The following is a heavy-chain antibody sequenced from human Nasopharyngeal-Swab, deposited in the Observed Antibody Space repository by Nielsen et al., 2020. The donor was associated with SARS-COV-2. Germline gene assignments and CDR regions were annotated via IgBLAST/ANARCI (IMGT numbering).Heavy chain of an antibody. V-gene: IGHV1-18*01. CDR3: AREVFEVPAVTYYYYYYYMDV. D-gene: IGHD2-2*01. J-gene: IGHJ6*03. Sequence: WVRQAPGQGLEWMGWISAYNGNTNYAQKLQGRVTMTTDTSTSTAYMELRSLRSDDTAVYYCAREVFEVPAVTYYYYYYYMDVWGKGTTVTVSS. CDR2: ISAYNGNT.